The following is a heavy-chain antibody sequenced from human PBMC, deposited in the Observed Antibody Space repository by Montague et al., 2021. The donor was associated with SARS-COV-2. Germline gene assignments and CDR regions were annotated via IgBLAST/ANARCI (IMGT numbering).Heavy chain of an antibody. V-gene: IGHV3-48*03. CDR2: ISSSGGGSTK. Sequence: SLRLSCAASGIIFSSYEMNWVRQAPGKGLEWISYISSSGGGSTKHYTDSVKGRFTISRDNAKNSLYLQMNSLRVEDTAIYYCARDRDWDDWCGMDVWGQGTTVTVSS. D-gene: IGHD2-21*01. J-gene: IGHJ6*02. CDR3: ARDRDWDDWCGMDV. CDR1: GIIFSSYE.